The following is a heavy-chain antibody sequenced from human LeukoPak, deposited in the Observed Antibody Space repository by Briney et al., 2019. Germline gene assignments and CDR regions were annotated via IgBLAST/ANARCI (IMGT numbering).Heavy chain of an antibody. D-gene: IGHD3-16*02. CDR1: GGSISSYY. CDR3: ASALMITFGGVIDY. CDR2: IYYSGST. V-gene: IGHV4-59*01. J-gene: IGHJ4*02. Sequence: SETLSLTCTVSGGSISSYYWSWIRQPPGKGLEWIGYIYYSGSTNYNPSLKSRVTISVDRSKNQFSLKLSYVTAADTAVYYCASALMITFGGVIDYWGQGTLVTVSS.